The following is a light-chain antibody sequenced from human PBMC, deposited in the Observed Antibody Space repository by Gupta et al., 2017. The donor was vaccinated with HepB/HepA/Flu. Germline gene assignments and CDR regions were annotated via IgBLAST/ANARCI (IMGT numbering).Light chain of an antibody. Sequence: SSELTQPPSVSVSPGPTARITCSGDALPKKYAYWYQQKSGQAPVLLIYEDDKRPSGIPERFSGSSSGTKATLTISGAQGEDEADYYCYSTDTSGNHWVFGGGTKLTVL. J-gene: IGLJ3*02. V-gene: IGLV3-10*01. CDR3: YSTDTSGNHWV. CDR2: EDD. CDR1: ALPKKY.